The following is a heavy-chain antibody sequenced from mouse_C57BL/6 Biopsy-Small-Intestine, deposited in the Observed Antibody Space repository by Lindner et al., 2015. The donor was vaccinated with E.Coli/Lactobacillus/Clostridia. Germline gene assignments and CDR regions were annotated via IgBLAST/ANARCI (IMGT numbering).Heavy chain of an antibody. J-gene: IGHJ4*01. Sequence: SVKVSCKASGYSFTDYYMHWVRQAPGQGLEWMGWINPNRGGTNYAQKFQGRVTMTRDTSISTAYMELSRLRSDDTAVYYCARERVFYGGDSGNFDYWGQGTLVTVSS. D-gene: IGHD2-13*01. V-gene: IGHV1-18*01. CDR1: GYSFTDYY. CDR2: INPNRGGT. CDR3: ARERVFYGGDSGNFDY.